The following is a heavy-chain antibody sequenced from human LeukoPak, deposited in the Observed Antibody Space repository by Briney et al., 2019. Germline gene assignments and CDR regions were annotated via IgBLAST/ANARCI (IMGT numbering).Heavy chain of an antibody. CDR3: ARLDHFSSPNAYYFDY. Sequence: ASVKVSCKASGYTFTSYGISWVRQAPGQGLEWMGWISAYNGNTNYAQKLQGRVTMTTDTSTSTAYMELRSLRSDGTAVYYCARLDHFSSPNAYYFDYWGQGTLVTVSS. CDR1: GYTFTSYG. CDR2: ISAYNGNT. V-gene: IGHV1-18*01. J-gene: IGHJ4*02.